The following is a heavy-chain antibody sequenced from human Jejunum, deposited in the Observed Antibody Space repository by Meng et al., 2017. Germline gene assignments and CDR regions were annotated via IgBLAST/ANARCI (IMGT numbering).Heavy chain of an antibody. CDR1: GYTFTDYY. J-gene: IGHJ4*02. CDR3: ARELISYAFDY. Sequence: VQLVQSAAEVEEPGASVKVSCKASGYTFTDYYLYWVRQAPGQGLEWMGRINTRTGGTIYTQKFYGRVTMTRDTSISTAYMELSRLRSDDTAVYYCARELISYAFDYWGQGSLVTVSS. D-gene: IGHD1-26*01. CDR2: INTRTGGT. V-gene: IGHV1-2*06.